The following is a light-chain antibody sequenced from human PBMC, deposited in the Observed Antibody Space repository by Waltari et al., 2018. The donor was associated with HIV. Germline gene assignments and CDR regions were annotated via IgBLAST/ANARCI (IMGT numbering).Light chain of an antibody. J-gene: IGLJ3*02. V-gene: IGLV2-14*01. CDR2: EVS. CDR3: SSYTSTSTV. Sequence: QSALTQPASVSGSPGQSITISCTGTSSDVGGYNYVSWYQQHPGKAPKLMIYEVSYRPSGVSNRFSGSKSGNTASLTISGLQAEDEADYYRSSYTSTSTVFGGGTKLTVL. CDR1: SSDVGGYNY.